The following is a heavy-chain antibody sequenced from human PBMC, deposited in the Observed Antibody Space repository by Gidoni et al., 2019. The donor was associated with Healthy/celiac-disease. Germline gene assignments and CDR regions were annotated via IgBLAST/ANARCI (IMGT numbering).Heavy chain of an antibody. V-gene: IGHV3-23*04. Sequence: EVQLVESGGGLVHTGVSLRLSCAASGFTVSSYAMSWVRQVPGKGLGWVSSISCSGGSTYYADSVKGRFTIARDKSKNTLYLQMNSLRAEDTAVYYCAKTVATIPGDDWGQGTLVTVSS. CDR2: ISCSGGST. CDR3: AKTVATIPGDD. D-gene: IGHD5-12*01. J-gene: IGHJ4*02. CDR1: GFTVSSYA.